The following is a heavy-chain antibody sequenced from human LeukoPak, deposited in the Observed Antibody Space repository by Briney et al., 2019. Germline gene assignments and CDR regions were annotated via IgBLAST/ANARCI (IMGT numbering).Heavy chain of an antibody. J-gene: IGHJ5*02. D-gene: IGHD6-13*01. CDR1: GYTLTELS. CDR2: FDPEDGET. V-gene: IGHV1-24*01. CDR3: ARAQGPSSSWHNWFDP. Sequence: ASVKVSCKVSGYTLTELSMHWVRQAPGKGLEWMGGFDPEDGETIYAQKFQGRVTMTRNTSISTAYMELSSLRSEDTAVYYCARAQGPSSSWHNWFDPWGQGTLVTVSS.